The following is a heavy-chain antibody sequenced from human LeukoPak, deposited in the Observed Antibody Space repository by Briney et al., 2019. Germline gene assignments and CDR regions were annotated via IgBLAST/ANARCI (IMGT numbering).Heavy chain of an antibody. CDR3: ASGFDSKSTYFDY. D-gene: IGHD5-12*01. CDR2: IYYSGST. V-gene: IGHV4-59*12. Sequence: SETLSLTCTVSGGSISNYYWNWLRQPPGKGLEGIGYIYYSGSTKYNPSLKSRVTMSLDTSKKQFSLRLTSVTAADTAVYYCASGFDSKSTYFDYWGLGTLVTVSS. CDR1: GGSISNYY. J-gene: IGHJ4*02.